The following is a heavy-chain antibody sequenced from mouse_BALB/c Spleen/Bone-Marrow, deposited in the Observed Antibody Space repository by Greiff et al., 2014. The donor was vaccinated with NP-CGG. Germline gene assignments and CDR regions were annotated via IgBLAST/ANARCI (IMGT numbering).Heavy chain of an antibody. CDR2: IDPANGNT. CDR3: ASATTATYYAMDY. D-gene: IGHD1-2*01. Sequence: VHVKQSGAELVKPGASVKLSCTASGFNIKDTYMHWVKRRPEQGLEWIGRIDPANGNTKYDPKFQGKATITTDTSSNTAYLQVSSLTSEDTAVYYCASATTATYYAMDYWGQGTSVTVSS. CDR1: GFNIKDTY. J-gene: IGHJ4*01. V-gene: IGHV14-3*02.